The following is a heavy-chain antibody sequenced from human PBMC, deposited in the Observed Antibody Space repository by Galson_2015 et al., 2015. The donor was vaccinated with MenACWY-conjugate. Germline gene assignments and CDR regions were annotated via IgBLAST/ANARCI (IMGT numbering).Heavy chain of an antibody. D-gene: IGHD6-19*01. CDR1: GFTFSDFW. Sequence: SLRLSCAASGFTFSDFWMTWVRQAPGKGLEWVANIKHGGGEKYYVDSVKGRFTISRDNAQKSLYLQMNSLRAEDTAVYYCATTGGRAVAGTDWGQGTLVTVSS. V-gene: IGHV3-7*03. CDR3: ATTGGRAVAGTD. J-gene: IGHJ4*02. CDR2: IKHGGGEK.